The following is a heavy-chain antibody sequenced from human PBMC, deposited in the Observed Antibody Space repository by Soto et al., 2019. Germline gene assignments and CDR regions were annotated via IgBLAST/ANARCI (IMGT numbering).Heavy chain of an antibody. Sequence: EVQVVESGGGLVQPGRSLRLSCAASGFSFDDYAMHWVRQAPGKGLEWVSGISWNSGTIGYADSVKGRVTISRDNAKNSLYLQMNSLRAEDTALYYCAKSSAGTASGMRRWGKVTPLTTSS. V-gene: IGHV3-9*01. J-gene: IGHJ6*03. CDR3: AKSSAGTASGMRR. CDR1: GFSFDDYA. CDR2: ISWNSGTI. D-gene: IGHD2-21*02.